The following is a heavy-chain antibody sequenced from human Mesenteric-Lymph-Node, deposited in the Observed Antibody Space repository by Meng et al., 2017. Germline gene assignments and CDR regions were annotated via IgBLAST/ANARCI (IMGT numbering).Heavy chain of an antibody. CDR1: GGSVSSGSLY. Sequence: QLSVSGSELRTPVETLSLAWHAPGGSVSSGSLYWSWIRQPPGKGLEWIGEINHSGSNNYNPSLKSRVTISVDTSKNQFSLKLSYVTAADTAVYYCARGRSSITMVRGVPFDYWGQGTLVTVSS. V-gene: IGHV4-61*01. CDR3: ARGRSSITMVRGVPFDY. D-gene: IGHD3-10*01. J-gene: IGHJ4*02. CDR2: INHSGSN.